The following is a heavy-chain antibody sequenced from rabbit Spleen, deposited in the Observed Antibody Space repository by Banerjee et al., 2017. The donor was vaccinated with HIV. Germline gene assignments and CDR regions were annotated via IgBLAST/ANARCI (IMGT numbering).Heavy chain of an antibody. D-gene: IGHD1-1*01. J-gene: IGHJ3*01. V-gene: IGHV1S40*01. CDR3: ARDTSSSFSSYGMDL. CDR2: IKTGSSATT. Sequence: QSLEESGGDLVKPGASLTLTCTASGLSFSSSYCICWVRQAPLEWIGCIKTGSSATTRYASWAKGRFTISKTSSTTVTLQMTSLTAADTATYFCARDTSSSFSSYGMDLWGQGTLVTVS. CDR1: GLSFSSSYC.